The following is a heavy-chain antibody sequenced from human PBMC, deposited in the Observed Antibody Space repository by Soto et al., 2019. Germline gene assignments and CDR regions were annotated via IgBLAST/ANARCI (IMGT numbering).Heavy chain of an antibody. CDR3: ARTYYYDSSNHRLDF. CDR2: INPNSGGT. V-gene: IGHV1-2*04. Sequence: ASVKVSCKASGYTFTGYYMHWVRQAPGQGLEWMGWINPNSGGTNYAQKFQGWVTMTRDTSISTAYMELSRLRSDDTAVYYCARTYYYDSSNHRLDFWGQGTLVTVSS. J-gene: IGHJ4*02. CDR1: GYTFTGYY. D-gene: IGHD3-22*01.